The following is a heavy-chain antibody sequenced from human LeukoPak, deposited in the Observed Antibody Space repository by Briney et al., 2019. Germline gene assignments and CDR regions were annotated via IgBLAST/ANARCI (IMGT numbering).Heavy chain of an antibody. Sequence: GGSLRLSCTASGFTFGDYAMTWVRQAPGKGLEWVGFIRSKIYGGTPEYAASVKGGFTISRDDSKGIAYLQMNSLKTEDTAVYYCTRDQTPYYWGQGTLVTVSS. CDR1: GFTFGDYA. J-gene: IGHJ4*02. CDR2: IRSKIYGGTP. V-gene: IGHV3-49*04. CDR3: TRDQTPYY.